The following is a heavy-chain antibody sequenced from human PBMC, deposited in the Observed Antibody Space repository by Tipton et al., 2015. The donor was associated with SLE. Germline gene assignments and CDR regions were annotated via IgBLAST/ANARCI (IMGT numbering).Heavy chain of an antibody. CDR2: ISSGGAPI. V-gene: IGHV3-48*03. J-gene: IGHJ4*02. CDR1: GFNFSSYA. CDR3: ATEVGSSGLAK. D-gene: IGHD6-19*01. Sequence: SLRLSCVASGFNFSSYAINWVRQATGKGLEWVSYISSGGAPIYYADSVRGRFTISSDNAQNSLYLPMNSLRAEDTAVYYCATEVGSSGLAKWGQGTVVTVSS.